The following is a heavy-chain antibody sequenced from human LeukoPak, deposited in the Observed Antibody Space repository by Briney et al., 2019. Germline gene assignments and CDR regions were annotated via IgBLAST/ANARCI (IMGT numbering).Heavy chain of an antibody. CDR3: ARTSYDSSGYYGLYFDY. D-gene: IGHD3-22*01. V-gene: IGHV4-59*08. CDR1: GGSISSYY. Sequence: NPSETLSLTCTVSGGSISSYYWSWIRQPPGKGLEWIGYIYYSGSTNYNPSLKSRLTISVDTSKNQFSLKLSSVTAADTAVYYCARTSYDSSGYYGLYFDYWGQGTLVTVSS. J-gene: IGHJ4*02. CDR2: IYYSGST.